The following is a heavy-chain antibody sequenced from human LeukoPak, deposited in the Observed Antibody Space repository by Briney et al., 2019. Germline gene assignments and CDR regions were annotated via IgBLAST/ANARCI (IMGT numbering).Heavy chain of an antibody. CDR2: IFYKGNT. Sequence: PSETLSLTCSVSGYDSISTYYWNWIRQPPGKGLEWIGQIFYKGNTNYNPSLESRVTMSVDTSKNEFSLKLKSVTAADTAVYYCARAVVVRASGYYYYYGMDVWGQGTLVTVSS. D-gene: IGHD3-10*01. V-gene: IGHV4-59*01. CDR1: GYDSISTYY. J-gene: IGHJ6*02. CDR3: ARAVVVRASGYYYYYGMDV.